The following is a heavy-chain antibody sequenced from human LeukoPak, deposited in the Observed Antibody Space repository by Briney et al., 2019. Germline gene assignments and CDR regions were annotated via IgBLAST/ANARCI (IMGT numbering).Heavy chain of an antibody. J-gene: IGHJ4*02. CDR2: ISLSSTYI. V-gene: IGHV3-21*01. Sequence: GVSLRLSCAASGFTFSTYSMNWVRQAPGKGLEWVSSISLSSTYIYYADSVKGRFTISRDNAKNSLYLQMSSLRAEDTAMYYCARDMSPCSAGACYSDYWGQGTLVTVSS. CDR3: ARDMSPCSAGACYSDY. D-gene: IGHD2-15*01. CDR1: GFTFSTYS.